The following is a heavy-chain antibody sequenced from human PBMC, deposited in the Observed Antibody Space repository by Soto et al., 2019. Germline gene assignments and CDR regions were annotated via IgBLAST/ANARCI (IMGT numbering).Heavy chain of an antibody. J-gene: IGHJ5*02. V-gene: IGHV4-34*01. Sequence: PSETLSLTCAVYGGSFSGYYWSWIRQPPGKGLEWIGEINHSGSTNYNPSLKSRVTISVDTSKNQFSLKLSSVTAADTAVYYCARALPGYCSSTSCYSRGWFDPWGQGTLVTVSS. D-gene: IGHD2-2*01. CDR3: ARALPGYCSSTSCYSRGWFDP. CDR2: INHSGST. CDR1: GGSFSGYY.